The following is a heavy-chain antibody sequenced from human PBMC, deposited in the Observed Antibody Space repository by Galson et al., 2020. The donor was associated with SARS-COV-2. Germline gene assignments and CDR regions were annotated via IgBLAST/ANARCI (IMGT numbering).Heavy chain of an antibody. Sequence: GESLKISCAASGFTFSSYWMHWVRQAPGQGLVWVSRINSDGSSRSYADSVKGRFTISRDNAKNTLTLQMNSLRAEDTAMYYCAKEYYYDSSGPLDAFDIWGQGTMVTVSS. J-gene: IGHJ3*02. CDR3: AKEYYYDSSGPLDAFDI. V-gene: IGHV3-74*01. CDR2: INSDGSSR. CDR1: GFTFSSYW. D-gene: IGHD3-22*01.